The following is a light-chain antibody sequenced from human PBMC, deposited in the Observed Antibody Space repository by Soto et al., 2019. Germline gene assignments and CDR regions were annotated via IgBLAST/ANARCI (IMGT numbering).Light chain of an antibody. CDR2: LAS. V-gene: IGKV1-9*01. CDR1: QDISHY. J-gene: IGKJ1*01. CDR3: QQREGDPPRT. Sequence: IQLTQSPYSLSASVGDRVTVTCRASQDISHYLAWDQQSPGRAPKLLIYLASTLESGVPSRFSGSGSGTDFTLTIRSLQPEDFATYYCQQREGDPPRTFGQGTRVEIK.